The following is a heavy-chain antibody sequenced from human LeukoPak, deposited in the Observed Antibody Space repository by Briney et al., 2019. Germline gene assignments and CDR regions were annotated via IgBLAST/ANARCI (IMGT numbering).Heavy chain of an antibody. CDR3: ARDSAAGNLYYYYYMDV. CDR1: GYTFTSYY. J-gene: IGHJ6*03. V-gene: IGHV1-2*02. CDR2: INPNSGGT. D-gene: IGHD6-13*01. Sequence: ASVKVSCKASGYTFTSYYMHWVRQAPGQGLEWMGWINPNSGGTNYAQKFQGRVTMTRDTSISTAYMELSRLRSDDTAVYYCARDSAAGNLYYYYYMDVWGKGTTVTVSS.